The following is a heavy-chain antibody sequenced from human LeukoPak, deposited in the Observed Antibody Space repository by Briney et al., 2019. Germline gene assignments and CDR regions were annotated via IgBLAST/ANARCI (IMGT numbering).Heavy chain of an antibody. V-gene: IGHV4-4*07. J-gene: IGHJ1*01. CDR2: IYTSGST. CDR1: GGSISSYY. CDR3: ARRYVQLVRPYFQH. D-gene: IGHD6-13*01. Sequence: PSETLSLTCTVSGGSISSYYWSWIRQPAGKGLEWIGRIYTSGSTNYNPSLKSRVTISVDTSKNQFSLKLSSVTAADTAVYYCARRYVQLVRPYFQHWGQGTLVTVSS.